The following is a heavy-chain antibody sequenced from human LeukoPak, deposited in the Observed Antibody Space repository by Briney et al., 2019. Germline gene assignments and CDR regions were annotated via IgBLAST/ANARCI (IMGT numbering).Heavy chain of an antibody. D-gene: IGHD5-18*01. CDR2: ISYDGSNK. V-gene: IGHV3-30-3*01. Sequence: PGRSLRLSCAASGFTFSSYAMHWVRQAPGKGLEWVAVISYDGSNKYYADSVKGRFTISRDNSKNTLYLQMNSLRAEDTAVYYCARDSRDNRGYSYGFRYAFDIWGQGTMVTVSS. J-gene: IGHJ3*02. CDR1: GFTFSSYA. CDR3: ARDSRDNRGYSYGFRYAFDI.